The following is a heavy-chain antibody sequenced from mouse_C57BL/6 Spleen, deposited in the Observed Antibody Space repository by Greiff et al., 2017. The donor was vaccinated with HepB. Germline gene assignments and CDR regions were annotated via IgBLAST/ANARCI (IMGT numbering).Heavy chain of an antibody. CDR1: GYTFTDYN. CDR3: ARSTYFYWYFDV. CDR2: INPNNGGT. V-gene: IGHV1-22*01. J-gene: IGHJ1*03. Sequence: EVQLQESGPELVKPGASVKMSCKASGYTFTDYNMHWVKQSHGKSLEWIGYINPNNGGTSYNQKFKGKATLTVNKSSSTAYMELRSLTSEDSAVYYCARSTYFYWYFDVWGTGTTVTVSS.